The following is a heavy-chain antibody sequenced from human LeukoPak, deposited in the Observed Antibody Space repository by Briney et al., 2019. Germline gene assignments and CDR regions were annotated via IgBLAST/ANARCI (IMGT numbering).Heavy chain of an antibody. CDR2: IKSDGST. Sequence: GGSLRLSCAASGFTFSSFWMHWVRQAPGKGLVWVSRIKSDGSTNYADSVKGRFTISRGNAKNTVSLQMNSLRVEDTGVYYCARAPSEIGGYYPEYFRHWGQGTLVTVSS. CDR3: ARAPSEIGGYYPEYFRH. D-gene: IGHD3-22*01. J-gene: IGHJ1*01. V-gene: IGHV3-74*01. CDR1: GFTFSSFW.